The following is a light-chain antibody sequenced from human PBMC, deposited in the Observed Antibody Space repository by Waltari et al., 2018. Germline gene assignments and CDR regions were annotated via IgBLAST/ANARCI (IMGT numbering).Light chain of an antibody. V-gene: IGKV1-5*03. CDR1: QSISIW. CDR2: NAS. Sequence: DIQMTQSPSTLSASVGDRVTITCRAGQSISIWLAWYQQKPGKAPNLLIYNASYLESGVPARFSGSGSGTEFTLTISSLQPDDFATYYCQQYNTDFFTFGPGTKVDIK. CDR3: QQYNTDFFT. J-gene: IGKJ3*01.